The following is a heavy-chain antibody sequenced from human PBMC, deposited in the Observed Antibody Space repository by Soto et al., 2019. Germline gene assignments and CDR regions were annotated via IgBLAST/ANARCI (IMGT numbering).Heavy chain of an antibody. V-gene: IGHV5-51*01. J-gene: IGHJ5*02. CDR2: ISPDDSST. Sequence: GESLKISCKYSEYRFSTYWIAWVRQMPGRGLEWMGIISPDDSSTLYSPSFEGQVTISADTSISTAYMELSRLRSDDTAVYYCARVSPEYSYGATPWGQGTLVTVSS. D-gene: IGHD5-18*01. CDR1: EYRFSTYW. CDR3: ARVSPEYSYGATP.